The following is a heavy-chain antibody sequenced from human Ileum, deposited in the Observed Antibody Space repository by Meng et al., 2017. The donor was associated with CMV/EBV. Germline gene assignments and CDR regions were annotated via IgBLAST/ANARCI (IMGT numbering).Heavy chain of an antibody. CDR3: VREGTYAGGFEY. CDR2: ISSSGSTI. CDR1: GFTFSSYE. V-gene: IGHV3-48*03. J-gene: IGHJ4*02. D-gene: IGHD3-10*01. Sequence: GESLKISCVASGFTFSSYEMNWVRQAPGKGLEWVSYISSSGSTIYYADSVKGRFTISRDNAKNSVHLQMNSLRADDTAVYYCVREGTYAGGFEYWGQGTLVTVSS.